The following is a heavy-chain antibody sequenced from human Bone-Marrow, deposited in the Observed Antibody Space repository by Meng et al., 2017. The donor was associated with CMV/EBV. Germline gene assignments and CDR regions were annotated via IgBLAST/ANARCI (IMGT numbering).Heavy chain of an antibody. J-gene: IGHJ4*02. D-gene: IGHD2-2*01. Sequence: LSLTCAASGFTFSSYAMHWVRQAPGKGLEWVAVISYDGSNKYYADSVKGRFTISRDNSKNTLYLQINSLRAEDTAVYYCARGPQYQLLNYWGQGTLVTVSS. CDR3: ARGPQYQLLNY. V-gene: IGHV3-30-3*01. CDR1: GFTFSSYA. CDR2: ISYDGSNK.